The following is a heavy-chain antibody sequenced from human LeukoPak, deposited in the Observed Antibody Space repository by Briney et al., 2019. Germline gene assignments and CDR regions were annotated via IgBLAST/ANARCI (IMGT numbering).Heavy chain of an antibody. CDR3: ARAHYDILTGYYPMAY. J-gene: IGHJ4*02. D-gene: IGHD3-9*01. CDR1: GFTFSDYY. CDR2: ISSSGSTI. Sequence: GGSLRLSCAASGFTFSDYYMSWIRQAPGKGLEWVSYISSSGSTIYYADSVKGRFTISRDNAKNSLYLKMNSLRAEDTAVYYCARAHYDILTGYYPMAYWGQGTLVTVSS. V-gene: IGHV3-11*04.